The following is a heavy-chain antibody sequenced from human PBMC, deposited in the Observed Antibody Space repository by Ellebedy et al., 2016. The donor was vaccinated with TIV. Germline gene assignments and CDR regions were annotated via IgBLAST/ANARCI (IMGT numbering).Heavy chain of an antibody. CDR1: GFTFSSYE. CDR2: IGAAGDT. J-gene: IGHJ4*02. D-gene: IGHD3-22*01. V-gene: IGHV3-13*01. Sequence: GESMKISCAASGFTFSSYEMPWVRQAEGQGLEWVSGIGAAGDTSYPGSVKGRFTLSRDTARNSLYLQMNSLRAVATAVYYCVRGLIYDTSGWLFDYWGQGTLVTVSS. CDR3: VRGLIYDTSGWLFDY.